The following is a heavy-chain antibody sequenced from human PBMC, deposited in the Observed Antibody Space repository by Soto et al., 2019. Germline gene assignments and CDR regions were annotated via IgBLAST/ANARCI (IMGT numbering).Heavy chain of an antibody. V-gene: IGHV3-30*18. CDR3: VKDRVPGAYGHYYGMDV. Sequence: PGGSLRLSCGASGFTFNNSGMHWVRQVPGKGLEWVAVLSFDGSEKYYADSVKGRFTISRDNSKNTLYLQMNSLRIEDAAVYHCVKDRVPGAYGHYYGMDVWGQGTTVTVSS. CDR2: LSFDGSEK. J-gene: IGHJ6*02. D-gene: IGHD4-17*01. CDR1: GFTFNNSG.